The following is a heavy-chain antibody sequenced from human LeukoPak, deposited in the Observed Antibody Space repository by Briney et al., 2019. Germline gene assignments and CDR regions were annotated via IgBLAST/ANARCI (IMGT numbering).Heavy chain of an antibody. CDR2: ISYDGSNK. J-gene: IGHJ4*02. CDR1: GFTFSSYA. V-gene: IGHV3-30-3*01. CDR3: AREGPLRYFDCPDY. D-gene: IGHD3-9*01. Sequence: GRSLRLSCAASGFTFSSYAMHWVRQAPGKGLEWVAVISYDGSNKYYADSVMGRFTISRDNSKNTLYLQMNSLRAEDTAVYYCAREGPLRYFDCPDYWGQGTLVTVSS.